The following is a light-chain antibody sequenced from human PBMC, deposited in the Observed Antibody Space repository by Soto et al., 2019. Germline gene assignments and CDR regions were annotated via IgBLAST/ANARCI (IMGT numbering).Light chain of an antibody. J-gene: IGKJ1*01. CDR1: QSVSSY. CDR3: QQYGSSGT. CDR2: GAS. Sequence: EIVLTQSPATLSLSPGERATLSCRASQSVSSYLAWYQQKPGQAPRLLIYGASNRATGIPDRFSGSGSGTGFTLTISRLEPEDFAVYYCQQYGSSGTFGQRTMVDIK. V-gene: IGKV3-20*01.